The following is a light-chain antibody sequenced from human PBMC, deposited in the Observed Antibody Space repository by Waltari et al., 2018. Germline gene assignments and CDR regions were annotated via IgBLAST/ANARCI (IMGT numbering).Light chain of an antibody. CDR1: ASDIGNHNF. CDR2: DVS. CDR3: NSYTTKGTLVV. Sequence: QSALTQPASVSASPGQSITISCTGTASDIGNHNFVSWYRQHPGKAPQPVFYDVSRRPSDISPRFSGAKSGTTAALTSFGLQPEDEADYYCNSYTTKGTLVVFGGGTKLTVL. J-gene: IGLJ3*02. V-gene: IGLV2-14*03.